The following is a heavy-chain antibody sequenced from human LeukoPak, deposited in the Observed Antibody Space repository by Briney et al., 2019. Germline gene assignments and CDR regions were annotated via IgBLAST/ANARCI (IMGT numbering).Heavy chain of an antibody. D-gene: IGHD4-11*01. J-gene: IGHJ6*03. CDR2: FSGSGGST. V-gene: IGHV3-23*01. CDR3: ARREATVTTGYYYYYMDV. Sequence: GGSLRLSCAASGFTFSSYAMSWVRQAPGKGLEWVSAFSGSGGSTYYADSVKGRFTISRDNSKNTLYLQMNSLRAEDTAVYYCARREATVTTGYYYYYMDVWGKGTTVTVSS. CDR1: GFTFSSYA.